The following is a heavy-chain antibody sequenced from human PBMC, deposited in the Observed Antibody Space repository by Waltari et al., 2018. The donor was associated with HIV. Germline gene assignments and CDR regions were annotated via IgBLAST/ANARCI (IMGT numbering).Heavy chain of an antibody. V-gene: IGHV4-30-4*01. CDR1: GGSTSSGDYY. CDR3: ARDVRAYCGGDCYSDAFDI. CDR2: IYYSGST. J-gene: IGHJ3*02. D-gene: IGHD2-21*02. Sequence: QVQLQESGPGLVKPSQTLSLTCTVSGGSTSSGDYYWSWIRQPPGKGLEWIGYIYYSGSTYYNPSLKSRVTISVDTSKNQFSLKLSSVTAADTAVYYCARDVRAYCGGDCYSDAFDIWGKGTMVTVSS.